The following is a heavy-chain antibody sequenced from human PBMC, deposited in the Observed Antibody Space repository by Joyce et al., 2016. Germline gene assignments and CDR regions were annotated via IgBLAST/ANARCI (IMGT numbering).Heavy chain of an antibody. V-gene: IGHV4-38-2*02. Sequence: VQLQESGPGLVKPSETLSLTCVVSADSISRGYFYGWVRQAPGKGLEWIANIYHNGKTYYNASLKSRVTISVDTSKNQLSLKLSSVTAADTAVYYGARDPQNFGFWGQGTLVIVSS. CDR2: IYHNGKT. D-gene: IGHD2/OR15-2a*01. CDR1: ADSISRGYF. J-gene: IGHJ4*02. CDR3: ARDPQNFGF.